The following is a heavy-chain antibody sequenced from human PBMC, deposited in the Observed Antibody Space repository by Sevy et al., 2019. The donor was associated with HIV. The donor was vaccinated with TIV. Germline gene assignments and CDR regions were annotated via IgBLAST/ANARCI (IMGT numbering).Heavy chain of an antibody. D-gene: IGHD2-2*01. CDR1: GFTFSSYA. V-gene: IGHV3-30-3*01. CDR3: ARVNGGCSSTSCFAWGGVTNAFDI. Sequence: GGSLRLSCAASGFTFSSYAMHWVRQAPGKGLEWVAVISYDGSNKYYADSVKRRFTISRDNSKNTLYLQMNSLRAEDTGVYYCARVNGGCSSTSCFAWGGVTNAFDIWGQGTMVTVSS. J-gene: IGHJ3*02. CDR2: ISYDGSNK.